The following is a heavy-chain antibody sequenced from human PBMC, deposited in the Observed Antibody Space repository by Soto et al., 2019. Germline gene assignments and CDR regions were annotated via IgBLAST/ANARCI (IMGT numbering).Heavy chain of an antibody. CDR2: INHSGST. V-gene: IGHV4-34*01. CDR3: ARVGGTQYYDFWSGYYYYYGMDV. CDR1: GGSFSGYY. D-gene: IGHD3-3*01. J-gene: IGHJ6*02. Sequence: VSLTCAVYGGSFSGYYWSWIRQPPGKGLEWIGEINHSGSTNYNPSLKSRVTISVDTSKNQFSLKLSSVTAADTAVYYCARVGGTQYYDFWSGYYYYYGMDVWGQGTTVTVSS.